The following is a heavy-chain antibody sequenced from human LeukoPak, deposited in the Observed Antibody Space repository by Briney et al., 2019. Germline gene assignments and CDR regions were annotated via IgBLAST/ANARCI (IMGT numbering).Heavy chain of an antibody. D-gene: IGHD3-9*01. CDR3: ARDSAIPYHYDILTGYPSYMDV. CDR1: GYTFTIYY. CDR2: INPSGGST. Sequence: ASVNVSFNASGYTFTIYYMHWVRHAPGQGLEWMGIINPSGGSTSYAQKFQGRVTMTRDMSTSTVYMELSSLRSEDTDVYYCARDSAIPYHYDILTGYPSYMDVWGKGTTVTVSS. V-gene: IGHV1-46*01. J-gene: IGHJ6*03.